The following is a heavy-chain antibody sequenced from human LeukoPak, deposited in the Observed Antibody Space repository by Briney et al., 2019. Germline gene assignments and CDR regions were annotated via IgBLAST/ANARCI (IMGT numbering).Heavy chain of an antibody. J-gene: IGHJ4*02. Sequence: SETLSLTCTVSGGSISSSSYYWGWIRQPPGKGLEWIGSIYYSGSTYYNPSLKSRVTISVDTFKNQFSLKLSSVTAADTAVYYCARLVGDIVVVPAAIGPYYFDYWGQGTLVTVSS. CDR2: IYYSGST. CDR1: GGSISSSSYY. V-gene: IGHV4-39*01. CDR3: ARLVGDIVVVPAAIGPYYFDY. D-gene: IGHD2-2*01.